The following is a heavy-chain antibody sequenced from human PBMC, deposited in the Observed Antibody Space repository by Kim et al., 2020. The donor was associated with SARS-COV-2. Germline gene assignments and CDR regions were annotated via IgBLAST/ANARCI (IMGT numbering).Heavy chain of an antibody. J-gene: IGHJ4*02. CDR3: ASLCGYSGYEIDY. V-gene: IGHV3-30*03. CDR2: ISYDGSNK. CDR1: GFTFSSYG. D-gene: IGHD5-12*01. Sequence: GGSLRLSCAASGFTFSSYGMHWVRQAPGKGLEWVAVISYDGSNKYYADSVKGRFTISRDNSKNTLYLQMNSLRAEDTAVYYCASLCGYSGYEIDYWGQGTLVTVSS.